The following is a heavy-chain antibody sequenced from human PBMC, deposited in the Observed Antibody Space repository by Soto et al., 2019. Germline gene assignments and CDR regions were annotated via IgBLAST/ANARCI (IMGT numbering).Heavy chain of an antibody. CDR2: IYWDDDK. J-gene: IGHJ5*02. D-gene: IGHD2-15*01. CDR3: AHTRAVGYCSGGSCWQESGEKWSWFDP. V-gene: IGHV2-5*02. Sequence: SGPTLVNPTQTLTLTCTFSGFSFSTSEVGVGWIRQPPGKALEWLALIYWDDDKRLSPSLKSRLTITKDTSKNQVVLTMTKMDPMDTATYYCAHTRAVGYCSGGSCWQESGEKWSWFDPWGQGTLVTVPS. CDR1: GFSFSTSEVG.